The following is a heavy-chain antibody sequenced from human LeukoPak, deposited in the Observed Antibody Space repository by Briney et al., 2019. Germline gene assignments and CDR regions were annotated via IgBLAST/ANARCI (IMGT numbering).Heavy chain of an antibody. CDR1: GGSISSSSYY. D-gene: IGHD2-2*02. CDR2: IYYSGST. J-gene: IGHJ4*02. V-gene: IGHV4-39*07. CDR3: ARVKIVVVPAAIGHFDY. Sequence: SETLSLTCTVSGGSISSSSYYWGWIRQPPGKGLEWIGSIYYSGSTYYNPSLKSRVTISVDTSKNQFSLKLSSVTAADTAVYYCARVKIVVVPAAIGHFDYWGQGTLVTVSS.